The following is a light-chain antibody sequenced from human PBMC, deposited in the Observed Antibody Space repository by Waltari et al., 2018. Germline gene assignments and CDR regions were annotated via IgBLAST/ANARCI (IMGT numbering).Light chain of an antibody. CDR2: GAS. J-gene: IGKJ1*01. CDR3: QQYNNWRTWT. Sequence: EIVMTQSPATLSVSPGERATLSGRASQSVSSNLAWYQQKPGQAPRLLIYGASTRATGIPARFSGSGSGTEFTLTISSLQSEDFAVYYCQQYNNWRTWTFGQGTKVEIK. V-gene: IGKV3-15*01. CDR1: QSVSSN.